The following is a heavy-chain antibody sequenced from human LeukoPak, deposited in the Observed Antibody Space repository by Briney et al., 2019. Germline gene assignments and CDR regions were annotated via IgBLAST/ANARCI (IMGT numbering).Heavy chain of an antibody. D-gene: IGHD3-22*01. CDR1: GYTFTGYY. Sequence: ASVKVSCNAAGYTFTGYYMHWVRQAPGQGLEWMGWINPNSGGTNYAQKFQGRVTMTRDTSISTAYMELSRLRSDDTAVYYCARGASTYYYDSSGLLGYFQHWGQGTLVTVS. V-gene: IGHV1-2*02. J-gene: IGHJ1*01. CDR3: ARGASTYYYDSSGLLGYFQH. CDR2: INPNSGGT.